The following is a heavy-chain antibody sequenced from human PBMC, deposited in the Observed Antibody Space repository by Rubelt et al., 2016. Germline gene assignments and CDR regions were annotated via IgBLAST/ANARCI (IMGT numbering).Heavy chain of an antibody. J-gene: IGHJ4*02. CDR3: ARRVVTPRLGLDY. Sequence: QLQLQESGPGLVKPSETLSLTCTVSGGSMNNNDYYWAWLRQPPGKGLEWIGTIYYNGNTYYVPSLMSRLTISVDTSKNSFSLKLSSVTAADTAVYYWARRVVTPRLGLDYWGQGTLVTVSS. V-gene: IGHV4-39*02. D-gene: IGHD2-21*02. CDR2: IYYNGNT. CDR1: GGSMNNNDYY.